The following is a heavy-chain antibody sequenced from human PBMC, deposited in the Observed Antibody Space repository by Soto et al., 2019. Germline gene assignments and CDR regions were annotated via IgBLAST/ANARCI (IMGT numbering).Heavy chain of an antibody. V-gene: IGHV4-39*01. CDR2: IYYSGST. J-gene: IGHJ4*02. CDR3: ARHASFLDY. Sequence: SQTLSFTCSVSASSLRSSSNYWGCIRQRPGNGLEWSGIIYYSGSTYYNPSLKSRVTISVDTSKNQFSLKLSSVTAADTAVYHCARHASFLDYWAQGTLVTVS. CDR1: ASSLRSSSNY.